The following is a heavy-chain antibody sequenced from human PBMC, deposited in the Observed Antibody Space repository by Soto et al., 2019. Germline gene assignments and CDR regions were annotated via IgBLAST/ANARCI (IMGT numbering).Heavy chain of an antibody. J-gene: IGHJ4*02. CDR3: ARDGGSTPGNDY. CDR1: GYTFTSYY. V-gene: IGHV1-46*01. Sequence: GALVKVSCKASGYTFTSYYMHWVRQAPGQGLEWMGIINPSGGGTSYARKFQGRVTMTRDTSTNTVYMDLTSLRSEHTAVYYCARDGGSTPGNDYWGQGTLVTVSS. D-gene: IGHD2-15*01. CDR2: INPSGGGT.